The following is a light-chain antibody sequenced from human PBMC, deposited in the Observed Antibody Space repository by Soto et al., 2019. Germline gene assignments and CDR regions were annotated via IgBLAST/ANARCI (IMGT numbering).Light chain of an antibody. J-gene: IGLJ2*01. CDR2: LND. CDR3: ASWDDSLNGHVI. V-gene: IGLV1-44*01. Sequence: QSVLTQPPSASGTPGQRVTISCSGSSSNIGSNTVNWYQQLPGTAPKLLMYLNDQRPSGVPDRFSGSKAGTSASLAISGLKSEDEADYYWASWDDSLNGHVIFGGGTKLTVL. CDR1: SSNIGSNT.